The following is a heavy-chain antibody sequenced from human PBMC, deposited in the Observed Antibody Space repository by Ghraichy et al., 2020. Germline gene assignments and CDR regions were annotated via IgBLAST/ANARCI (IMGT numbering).Heavy chain of an antibody. CDR3: ARQGGYYGSGSYFSY. CDR2: INHSGST. V-gene: IGHV4-34*01. D-gene: IGHD3-10*01. Sequence: SETSLTCAVYGGSFSGYYWSWIRQPPGKGLEWIGEINHSGSTNYNPSLKSRVTISVDTSKNQFSLKLSSVTAADTAVYYCARQGGYYGSGSYFSYWGQGTLVTVSS. CDR1: GGSFSGYY. J-gene: IGHJ4*02.